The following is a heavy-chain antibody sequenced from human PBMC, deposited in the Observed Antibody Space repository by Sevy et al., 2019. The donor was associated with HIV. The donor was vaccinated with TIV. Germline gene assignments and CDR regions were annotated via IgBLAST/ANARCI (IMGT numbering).Heavy chain of an antibody. D-gene: IGHD3-22*01. V-gene: IGHV3-23*01. CDR2: ISGPGYGT. J-gene: IGHJ3*01. CDR1: GFTFNTHA. CDR3: AKALNPALESMLEVNLRSLKGFDV. Sequence: GGFLRLSCAASGFTFNTHAMNWVRQAPGKGLEWVSVISGPGYGTNYADSVKGRFTISRDNSKNTLFLQMNRLRDDDTAFYYCAKALNPALESMLEVNLRSLKGFDVWGQGTMVTVSS.